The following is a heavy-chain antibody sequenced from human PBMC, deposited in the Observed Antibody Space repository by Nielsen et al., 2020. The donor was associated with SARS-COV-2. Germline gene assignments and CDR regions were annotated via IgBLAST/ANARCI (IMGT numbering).Heavy chain of an antibody. CDR1: GYTFTSYY. V-gene: IGHV1-46*01. Sequence: ASVKVSCKASGYTFTSYYMHWVRQAPGQGLEWMGIINPSGGSTNYAQKFQGRVTITADESTSTAYMELSSLRSEDTAVYYCAREVTMVRGVIEDYWGQGTLVTVSS. CDR3: AREVTMVRGVIEDY. CDR2: INPSGGST. D-gene: IGHD3-10*01. J-gene: IGHJ4*02.